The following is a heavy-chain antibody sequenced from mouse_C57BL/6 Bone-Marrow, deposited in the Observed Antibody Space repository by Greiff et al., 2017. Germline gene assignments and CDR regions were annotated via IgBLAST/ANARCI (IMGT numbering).Heavy chain of an antibody. Sequence: QVQLQQSGAELARPGASVKLSCKASGYTFTSYGISWVKQRTGQGLEWIGEIYPRSGNTYYNEKFKGKATLNADKSSSTAYMELRSLTSEDSAVYFCARNITTVRDYVMYYCGQGTSVTASS. D-gene: IGHD1-1*01. CDR3: ARNITTVRDYVMYY. CDR2: IYPRSGNT. V-gene: IGHV1-81*01. J-gene: IGHJ4*01. CDR1: GYTFTSYG.